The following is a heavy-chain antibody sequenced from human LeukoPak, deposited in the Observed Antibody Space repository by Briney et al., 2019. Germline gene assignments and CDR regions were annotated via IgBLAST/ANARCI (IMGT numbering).Heavy chain of an antibody. Sequence: PGGSLRLSCAASGFTFDDYAMHWVRQAPGKGLEWVSGISWNSGSIGYADSVKGRFTISRDNAKNSLYLQMNSVRAEDTALYYCAKASMNYYYYGMDVWGQGTTVTVSS. CDR1: GFTFDDYA. D-gene: IGHD3-22*01. J-gene: IGHJ6*02. V-gene: IGHV3-9*01. CDR3: AKASMNYYYYGMDV. CDR2: ISWNSGSI.